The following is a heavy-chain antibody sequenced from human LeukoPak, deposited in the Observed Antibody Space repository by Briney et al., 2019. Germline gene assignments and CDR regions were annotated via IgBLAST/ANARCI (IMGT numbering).Heavy chain of an antibody. CDR2: IKQDGSEK. D-gene: IGHD1-26*01. CDR1: GFTFSSYW. J-gene: IGHJ4*02. V-gene: IGHV3-7*01. Sequence: GGSLRLSCAASGFTFSSYWMSWVRQAPGKGLEWVAHIKQDGSEKYYVDSVKGRFTISRDNPKNSLHLQMDSRRGEDTGVYYCAKGSSGGYYSLFDYWGQGTLVTVSS. CDR3: AKGSSGGYYSLFDY.